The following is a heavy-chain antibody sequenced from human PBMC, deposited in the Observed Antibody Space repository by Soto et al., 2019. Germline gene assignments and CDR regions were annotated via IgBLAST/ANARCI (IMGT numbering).Heavy chain of an antibody. CDR2: FDPEDGET. CDR1: GYTLTELS. J-gene: IGHJ5*02. CDR3: ATVWYGDYVYDWFDP. D-gene: IGHD4-17*01. V-gene: IGHV1-24*01. Sequence: ASVKVSCKVSGYTLTELSMHWVRQAPGKGLEWMGGFDPEDGETIYAQKFQGRVTMTEDTSTDTAYMELSSLRSEDTAVYYCATVWYGDYVYDWFDPWGQGTLVPVSS.